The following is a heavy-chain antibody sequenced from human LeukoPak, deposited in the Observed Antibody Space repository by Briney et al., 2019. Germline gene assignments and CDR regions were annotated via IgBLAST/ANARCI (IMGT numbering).Heavy chain of an antibody. J-gene: IGHJ4*02. CDR1: GFTFSSYA. V-gene: IGHV3-23*01. CDR2: ISGSGGST. Sequence: GGSLRLSCAASGFTFSSYAMSWVRQAPGKGLEWVSAISGSGGSTYYADSVKGRFTISRDNSKNTLYLQMNSLRAEDTAVYYCAKVGFTMVRGDKNRPIDYWGQGTQVTVSS. D-gene: IGHD3-10*01. CDR3: AKVGFTMVRGDKNRPIDY.